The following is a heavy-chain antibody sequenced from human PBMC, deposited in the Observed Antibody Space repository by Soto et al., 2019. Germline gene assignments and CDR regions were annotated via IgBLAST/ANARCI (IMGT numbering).Heavy chain of an antibody. CDR2: ISYDGSNK. V-gene: IGHV3-30*18. J-gene: IGHJ4*02. Sequence: QVQLVESGGGVVQPGRSLRLSCAASGFTFSSYGMHWVRQAPGKGLEWVAVISYDGSNKYYADSVKGRFTISRDNSKNTLYLQMNSLRAEDTAVYYCAKDADYDSSGYSSLDFDYWGQGTLVTVSS. CDR3: AKDADYDSSGYSSLDFDY. CDR1: GFTFSSYG. D-gene: IGHD3-22*01.